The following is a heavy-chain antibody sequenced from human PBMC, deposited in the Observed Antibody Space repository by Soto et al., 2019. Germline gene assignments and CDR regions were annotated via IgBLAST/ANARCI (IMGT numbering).Heavy chain of an antibody. J-gene: IGHJ4*02. CDR1: GFTFSNYG. Sequence: GESLRLSCAVSGFTFSNYGMHWVRQAPGKGPEWVALIAVEGDNKYYADSVQGRFTISRDNSQNTLYLQMNNLRPEDTAVYYCAKEGRNFYYYFDYWGQGTLVTVSS. CDR2: IAVEGDNK. CDR3: AKEGRNFYYYFDY. V-gene: IGHV3-30*18. D-gene: IGHD3-9*01.